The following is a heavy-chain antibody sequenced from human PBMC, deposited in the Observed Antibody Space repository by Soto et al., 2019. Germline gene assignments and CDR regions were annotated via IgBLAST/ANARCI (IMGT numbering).Heavy chain of an antibody. CDR1: GFTFSNAW. Sequence: TGGSLRLSCAASGFTFSNAWMSWVRQAPGKGLEWVGRIKSKTDGGTTDYAAPVKGRFTISRDDSKNTLYLQMNSLRAEDTAVYYCAKTPMIVVVTYFDLWGRGTLVTVSS. J-gene: IGHJ2*01. CDR3: AKTPMIVVVTYFDL. V-gene: IGHV3-15*01. D-gene: IGHD3-22*01. CDR2: IKSKTDGGTT.